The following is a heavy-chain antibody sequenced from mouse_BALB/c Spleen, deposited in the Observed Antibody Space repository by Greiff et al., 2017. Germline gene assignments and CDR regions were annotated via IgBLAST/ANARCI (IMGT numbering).Heavy chain of an antibody. J-gene: IGHJ2*01. CDR2: ISSGGST. CDR3: ARADGIYFDY. D-gene: IGHD2-1*01. CDR1: GFTFSSYA. V-gene: IGHV5-6-5*01. Sequence: DVMLVESGGGLVKPGGSLKLSCAASGFTFSSYAMSWVRQTPEKRLEWVASISSGGSTYYPDSVKGRFTISRDNARNILYLQMSSLRSEDTAMYYCARADGIYFDYWGQGTTLTVSS.